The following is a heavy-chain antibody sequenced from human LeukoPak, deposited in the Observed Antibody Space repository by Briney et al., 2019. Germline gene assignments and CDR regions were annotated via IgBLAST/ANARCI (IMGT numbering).Heavy chain of an antibody. J-gene: IGHJ6*03. V-gene: IGHV3-21*01. Sequence: PSETLSLTCAVYGGSFSGYYWSWIRQPPGKGLEWVSSISSSSSYIYYADSVKGRFTISRDNAKNSLYLQMNSLRAEDTAVYYCARVPGYYYMDVWGKGTTVTVSS. CDR1: GGSFSGYY. CDR2: ISSSSSYI. CDR3: ARVPGYYYMDV.